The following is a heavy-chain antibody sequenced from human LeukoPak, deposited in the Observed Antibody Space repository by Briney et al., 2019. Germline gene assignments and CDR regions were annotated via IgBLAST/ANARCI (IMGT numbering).Heavy chain of an antibody. CDR3: ARDVWFGGKRFDP. J-gene: IGHJ5*02. CDR2: IYYSGST. Sequence: SETLSLTCTVSGDSISSSSSYWGWIRQPPGEGLEWIGSIYYSGSTNYNPSLKSRVTISVDTSKNQFSLKLSAVTAADTAVYYCARDVWFGGKRFDPWGQGTLVTVSS. V-gene: IGHV4-39*07. CDR1: GDSISSSSSY. D-gene: IGHD3-10*01.